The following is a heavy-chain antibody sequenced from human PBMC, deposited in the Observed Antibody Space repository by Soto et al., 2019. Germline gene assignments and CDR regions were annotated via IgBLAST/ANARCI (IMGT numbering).Heavy chain of an antibody. D-gene: IGHD3-9*01. CDR2: IYYSGGT. V-gene: IGHV4-59*08. CDR3: ARGVGGRYFDRLGAYYFDY. CDR1: GGSISSYY. Sequence: SETLSLTCAVSGGSISSYYWSWIRQPPGKGLEWIGYIYYSGGTNYNPSLKSRVTISVDTSKIQFSLKLSSVTAADTAVYYCARGVGGRYFDRLGAYYFDYWGQGTLVTVSS. J-gene: IGHJ4*02.